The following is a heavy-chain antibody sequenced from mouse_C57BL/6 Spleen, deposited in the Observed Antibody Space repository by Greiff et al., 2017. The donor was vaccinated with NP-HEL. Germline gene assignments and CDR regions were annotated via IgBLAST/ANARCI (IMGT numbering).Heavy chain of an antibody. Sequence: EVQLQQSGPGLMKPSQSLSLTCSVTGYSITSGYYWNWIRQFPGNKLEWMGYISYDGSHNYNPSLKNRISITRDTSKNQFFLKLNSVTTEDTATYYCARASYYDYAMDYWGQGTSVTVSS. D-gene: IGHD1-1*01. CDR1: GYSITSGYY. CDR2: ISYDGSH. V-gene: IGHV3-6*01. CDR3: ARASYYDYAMDY. J-gene: IGHJ4*01.